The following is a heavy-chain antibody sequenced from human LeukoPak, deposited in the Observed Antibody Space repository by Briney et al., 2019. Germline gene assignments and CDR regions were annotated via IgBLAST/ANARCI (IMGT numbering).Heavy chain of an antibody. CDR1: GFTLSSYA. V-gene: IGHV3-30*04. CDR2: ISYDGSNK. J-gene: IGHJ3*02. CDR3: ARELMYAFDM. Sequence: GGSLRLSYAASGFTLSSYAMSWVRQAPGKGLEWVAVISYDGSNKYYADSLEGRFTISRDNSKNTLYLQMDSLRPEDTAVYYCARELMYAFDMWGQGTMVTVSS. D-gene: IGHD2-8*01.